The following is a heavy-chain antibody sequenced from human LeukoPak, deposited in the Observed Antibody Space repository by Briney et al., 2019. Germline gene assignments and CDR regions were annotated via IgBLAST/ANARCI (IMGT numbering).Heavy chain of an antibody. CDR2: INQDGSQR. V-gene: IGHV3-7*01. J-gene: IGHJ4*02. D-gene: IGHD4-17*01. CDR1: GFIFSSSW. CDR3: ACLRGPSDY. Sequence: GGSLRLSCAASGFIFSSSWMSWVRQAPGKGLEWVANINQDGSQRHYVDSVKGRFTISRDNAKNSLYLQMDSLTADDTAVYFCACLRGPSDYWGQGTLVTVSS.